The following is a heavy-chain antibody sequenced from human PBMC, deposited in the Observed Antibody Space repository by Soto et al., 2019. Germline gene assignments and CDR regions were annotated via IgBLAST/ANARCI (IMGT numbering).Heavy chain of an antibody. CDR1: GLKFSSYV. Sequence: GALRLSCAACGLKFSSYVIHWVHQAQGKGLEWVAVISYDGSNKYYADSVKGRFTISKTQFSLKLSSLTAADTAVYYCARASSTMIKLVYYYGLDVWGQGTSVTVSS. J-gene: IGHJ6*02. D-gene: IGHD3-22*01. V-gene: IGHV3-30*03. CDR2: ISYDGSNK. CDR3: ARASSTMIKLVYYYGLDV.